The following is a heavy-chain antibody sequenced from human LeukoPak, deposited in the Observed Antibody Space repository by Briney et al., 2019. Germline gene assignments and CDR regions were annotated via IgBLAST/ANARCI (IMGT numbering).Heavy chain of an antibody. D-gene: IGHD4-17*01. CDR3: ARRDHYGVKAFDT. Sequence: PSETLSLTCTVSGGSISNYYWSWIRQPPGKGLEWIGYIYYSGSTNYNPSLKSRVTISVDTSKNQFSLKLSSVTAADTAVYYCARRDHYGVKAFDTWGQGTMVTVSS. J-gene: IGHJ3*02. V-gene: IGHV4-59*08. CDR1: GGSISNYY. CDR2: IYYSGST.